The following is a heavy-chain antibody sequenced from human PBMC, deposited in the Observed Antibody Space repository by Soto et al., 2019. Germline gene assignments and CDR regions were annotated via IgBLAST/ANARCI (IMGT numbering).Heavy chain of an antibody. CDR1: GFSFSKYG. D-gene: IGHD2-2*01. Sequence: GGSLRLSCAASGFSFSKYGMHWVRQAPGKGLEWVAFVSSDGGNKYYGDSVKGRFTISRDNSKSTVYLEVDSLRVDDTAVYYCAKDRVIQLLPIWPDPWGQGTLVTVSS. J-gene: IGHJ5*02. CDR3: AKDRVIQLLPIWPDP. V-gene: IGHV3-30*18. CDR2: VSSDGGNK.